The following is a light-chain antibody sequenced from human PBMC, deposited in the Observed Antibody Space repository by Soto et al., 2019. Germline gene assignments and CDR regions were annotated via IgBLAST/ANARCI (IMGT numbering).Light chain of an antibody. V-gene: IGKV1-5*03. CDR3: QQYHSYPWT. J-gene: IGKJ1*01. Sequence: DIQMTQSPSTLSAFVGDRVTITCRASQSSSSWMAWYQQKPGKAPKLLIYKASSLESGVPSRFSGSGSGTEFTLTISSLQPDDFATYYCQQYHSYPWTFGQGTKVEIK. CDR1: QSSSSW. CDR2: KAS.